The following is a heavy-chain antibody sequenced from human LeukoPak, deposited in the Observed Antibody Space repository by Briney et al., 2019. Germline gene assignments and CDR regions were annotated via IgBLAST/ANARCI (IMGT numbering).Heavy chain of an antibody. J-gene: IGHJ4*02. V-gene: IGHV3-30*01. CDR3: ARELLTEPHDY. D-gene: IGHD7-27*01. Sequence: GSKKSYVDSVKGRSTISRDNSKNTLYLQMNSLRAEDTAVYYRARELLTEPHDYWGQGTLVTVSS. CDR2: GSKK.